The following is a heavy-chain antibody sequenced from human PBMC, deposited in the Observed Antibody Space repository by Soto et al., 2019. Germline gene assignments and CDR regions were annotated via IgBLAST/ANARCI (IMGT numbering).Heavy chain of an antibody. V-gene: IGHV3-30*02. Sequence: PGGSLRLSCAASGFTFKNYGIHWVRQAPGKGLEWVAVIWNDGSQKHYVDSVKGRFTISRDNSKNTLYLQMNSLRAEDTAVYYCAKEIGYSSGWPFDYWGQGTLVTVSS. J-gene: IGHJ4*02. CDR3: AKEIGYSSGWPFDY. CDR1: GFTFKNYG. D-gene: IGHD6-19*01. CDR2: IWNDGSQK.